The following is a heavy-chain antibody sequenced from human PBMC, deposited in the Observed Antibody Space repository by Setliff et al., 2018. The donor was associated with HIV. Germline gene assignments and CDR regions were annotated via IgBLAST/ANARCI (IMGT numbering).Heavy chain of an antibody. D-gene: IGHD5-18*01. CDR3: ARGGYSYGLY. CDR1: GGSIGGFY. Sequence: PSETLSLTCTVSGGSIGGFYWNWIRQSAGKGLQWIGRIYTSGSTNYNPSLKTRVTLSVDTSKNQFSLRLSSVTAADTAVYYCARGGYSYGLYWGQGTLVTVSS. CDR2: IYTSGST. J-gene: IGHJ4*02. V-gene: IGHV4-4*07.